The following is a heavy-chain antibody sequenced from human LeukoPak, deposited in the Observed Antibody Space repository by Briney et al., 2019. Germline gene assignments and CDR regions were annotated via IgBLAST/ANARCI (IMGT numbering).Heavy chain of an antibody. V-gene: IGHV5-51*01. CDR1: GYRFTTYW. D-gene: IGHD3-22*01. J-gene: IGHJ4*02. Sequence: GESLKISCKGSGYRFTTYWIGWVRQMPGKGLEWMGIINPGDSDTRYSPSFQGQVTISADKSISTAYLLWSSLKSSDTAMYYCARHHITRYYDSSGYSAAGPDYWGQGTLVTVSS. CDR3: ARHHITRYYDSSGYSAAGPDY. CDR2: INPGDSDT.